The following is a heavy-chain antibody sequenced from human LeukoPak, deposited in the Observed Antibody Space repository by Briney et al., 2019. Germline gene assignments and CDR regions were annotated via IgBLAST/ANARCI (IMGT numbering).Heavy chain of an antibody. J-gene: IGHJ3*02. Sequence: ASVKVSCKASGGTFSSYAISWVRQAPGQGLEWMGRIIPILGIANYAQKFQGRVTITADKSTSTAYMELSSLRSEDTAVYYCAGRITMVRGADDAFDIWGQGTMVTVSS. CDR2: IIPILGIA. V-gene: IGHV1-69*04. D-gene: IGHD3-10*01. CDR1: GGTFSSYA. CDR3: AGRITMVRGADDAFDI.